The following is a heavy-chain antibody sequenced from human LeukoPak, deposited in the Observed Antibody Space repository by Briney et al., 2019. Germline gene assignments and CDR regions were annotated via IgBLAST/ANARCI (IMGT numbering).Heavy chain of an antibody. V-gene: IGHV3-21*01. CDR2: INNVASHI. CDR3: TRDATYYLRYGYFDY. CDR1: GFSISSSA. D-gene: IGHD2/OR15-2a*01. Sequence: PGGSLRLSCAASGFSISSSAMNWVRQAPGKGLEWVSSINNVASHIYYAGSVRGRFTISRDSAKNSVYLQMNSLRAEDTAVYYCTRDATYYLRYGYFDYWGQGTLVTVSS. J-gene: IGHJ4*02.